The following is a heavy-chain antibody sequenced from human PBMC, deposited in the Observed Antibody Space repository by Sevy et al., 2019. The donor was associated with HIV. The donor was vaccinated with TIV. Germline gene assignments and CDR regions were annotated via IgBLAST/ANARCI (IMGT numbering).Heavy chain of an antibody. CDR1: GYSFTSYW. V-gene: IGHV5-51*01. CDR2: IYPGDSDT. J-gene: IGHJ6*02. D-gene: IGHD2-21*01. CDR3: ARHVVSDYYYYYGMDV. Sequence: GGSLRLSCKGSGYSFTSYWIGWVRQMPGKGLEWMGIIYPGDSDTRYSPSFQGQVTISADKSISTAYLQWSSLKASDTAMYYCARHVVSDYYYYYGMDVWGQGTTVTVSS.